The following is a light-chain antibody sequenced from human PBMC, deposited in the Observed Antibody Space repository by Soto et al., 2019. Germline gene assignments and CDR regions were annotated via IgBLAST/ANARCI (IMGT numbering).Light chain of an antibody. Sequence: EIVLTQSPGTLSLSPGGRATLSCRGSQSVSSSYIAWYQQKPGQAPRLLIYGASTRATGIPDKFSGSGSRTDFTLTISGLDPEDSAVYFCQKYETSPIPFGGGTKVEIK. V-gene: IGKV3-20*01. CDR1: QSVSSSY. J-gene: IGKJ4*01. CDR2: GAS. CDR3: QKYETSPIP.